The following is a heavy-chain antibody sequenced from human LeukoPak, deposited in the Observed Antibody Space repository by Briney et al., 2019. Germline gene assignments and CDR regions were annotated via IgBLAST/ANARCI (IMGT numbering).Heavy chain of an antibody. Sequence: PRASVKVSCKASGYTFTGYYMHWVRQAPGQGLEWMGWINPNSGGTNYAQKFQGRVTLTWDTSMSTAYMEMNRLKSDDTAVYYCARVMGYYDSRFAFDFWGQGTMVTVSS. CDR2: INPNSGGT. CDR3: ARVMGYYDSRFAFDF. J-gene: IGHJ3*01. CDR1: GYTFTGYY. D-gene: IGHD3-22*01. V-gene: IGHV1-2*02.